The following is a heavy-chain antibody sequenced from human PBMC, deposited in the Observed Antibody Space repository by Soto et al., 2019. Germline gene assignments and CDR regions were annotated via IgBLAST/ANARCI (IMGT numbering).Heavy chain of an antibody. J-gene: IGHJ3*02. CDR3: ARSRVQFLEWPDQSDAFDI. CDR2: IDPSDAYT. Sequence: LGESLKISCKGSGYSFTSYWISWVRQMPGKGLEWMGRIDPSDAYTNYSPSFEGHVTISADKSITTAYLQWISLKASDTAIYYCARSRVQFLEWPDQSDAFDIWGQGTMVTVSS. D-gene: IGHD3-3*01. V-gene: IGHV5-10-1*01. CDR1: GYSFTSYW.